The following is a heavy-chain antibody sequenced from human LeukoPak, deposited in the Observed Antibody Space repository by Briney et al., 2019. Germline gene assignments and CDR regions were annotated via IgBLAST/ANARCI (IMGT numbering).Heavy chain of an antibody. CDR2: INHSGST. D-gene: IGHD6-13*01. CDR1: GGSFSGYY. Sequence: SETLSLTCAVYGGSFSGYYWSWIRQPPGKGLEWIGEINHSGSTNYNPSLKSRVTISADTSKNQFSLKLSSVTAADTAVYYCARTRIAPDYWGQGTLVTVSS. J-gene: IGHJ4*02. CDR3: ARTRIAPDY. V-gene: IGHV4-34*01.